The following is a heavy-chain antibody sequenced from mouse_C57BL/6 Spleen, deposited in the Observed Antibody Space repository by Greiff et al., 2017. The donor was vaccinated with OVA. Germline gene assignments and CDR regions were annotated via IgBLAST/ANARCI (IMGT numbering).Heavy chain of an antibody. V-gene: IGHV1-54*01. CDR1: GYAFTNYL. CDR2: INPGSGGT. Sequence: QVQLKQSGAELVRPGTSVKVSCKASGYAFTNYLIEWVKQRPGQGLEWIGVINPGSGGTNYNEKFKGKATLTADKSSSTAYMQLSSLTSEDSAVYFCASHYYGSSYYFDYWGQGTTLTVSS. D-gene: IGHD1-1*01. J-gene: IGHJ2*01. CDR3: ASHYYGSSYYFDY.